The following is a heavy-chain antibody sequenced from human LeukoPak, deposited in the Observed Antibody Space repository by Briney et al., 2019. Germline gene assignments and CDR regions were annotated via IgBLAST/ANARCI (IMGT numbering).Heavy chain of an antibody. CDR2: ISAYNGNT. Sequence: ASVKVSCKASGYTFTGYYMHWVRQAPGQGLEWMGWISAYNGNTNYAQKLQGRVTMTTDTSTSTAYMELRSLRSDDTAVYYCARGGVWYSSSSGWYFDLWGRGTLVTVSS. CDR3: ARGGVWYSSSSGWYFDL. V-gene: IGHV1-18*04. CDR1: GYTFTGYY. D-gene: IGHD6-6*01. J-gene: IGHJ2*01.